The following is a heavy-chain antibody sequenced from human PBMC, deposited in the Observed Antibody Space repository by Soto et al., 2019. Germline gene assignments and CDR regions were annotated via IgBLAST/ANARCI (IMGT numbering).Heavy chain of an antibody. Sequence: SETLSLTCTVSGGSISSGGYYWSWIRQHPGKGLEWIGYIYYSGSTYYNPSLKSRVTISVDTSKNQFSLKLSSVTAADTAVYYCARWGLERRHIDYWGQGTLVTVSS. V-gene: IGHV4-31*03. CDR1: GGSISSGGYY. CDR3: ARWGLERRHIDY. D-gene: IGHD1-1*01. J-gene: IGHJ4*02. CDR2: IYYSGST.